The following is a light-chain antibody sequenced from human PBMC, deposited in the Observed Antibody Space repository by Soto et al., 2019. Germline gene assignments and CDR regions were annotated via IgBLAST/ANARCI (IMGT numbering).Light chain of an antibody. Sequence: DIQMTQSPSTLSASVGDRVTVTCRASQTIGSWSAWYQQKPGRAPKLLIFDASSLESGVPSRFSGNGSGTAFTLTISGLQPDDFASYYCQQYNSYSGMFGQGTKVDIK. J-gene: IGKJ1*01. V-gene: IGKV1-5*01. CDR3: QQYNSYSGM. CDR1: QTIGSW. CDR2: DAS.